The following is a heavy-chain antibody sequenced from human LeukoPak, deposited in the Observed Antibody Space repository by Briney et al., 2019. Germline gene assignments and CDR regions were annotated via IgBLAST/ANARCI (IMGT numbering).Heavy chain of an antibody. V-gene: IGHV4-59*01. CDR3: ARSYYGSGSYPLDY. CDR1: GGFISSYY. CDR2: IYYSGST. D-gene: IGHD3-10*01. J-gene: IGHJ4*02. Sequence: PSETLSLTCTVSGGFISSYYWSWIRQPPGTGLEWIGYIYYSGSTNYNPSLKSRVTISVDTSKNQFSLKLSSVTAADTAVYYCARSYYGSGSYPLDYWGQGTLVTVSS.